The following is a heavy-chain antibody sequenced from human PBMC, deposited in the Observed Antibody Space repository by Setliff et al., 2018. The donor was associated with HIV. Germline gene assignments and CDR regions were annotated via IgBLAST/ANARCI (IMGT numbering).Heavy chain of an antibody. D-gene: IGHD6-19*01. Sequence: SETLSLTCAVYGGSFSGFYWTFIRQSPGKGLEWIGEVTHSGTTTYDPSLKRRITISVDTSKNQFSLKLTSVTAADMGVYYCARGRKKTLAVSGTRYFDFWGQGTQVTSPQ. V-gene: IGHV4-34*01. J-gene: IGHJ4*02. CDR2: VTHSGTT. CDR3: ARGRKKTLAVSGTRYFDF. CDR1: GGSFSGFY.